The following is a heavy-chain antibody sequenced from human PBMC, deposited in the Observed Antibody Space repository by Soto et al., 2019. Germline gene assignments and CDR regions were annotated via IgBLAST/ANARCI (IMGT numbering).Heavy chain of an antibody. CDR2: IWYDGSNK. J-gene: IGHJ4*02. Sequence: GGSLRLSCAASGFTFSSYGMHWVRQAPGKGLEWVAVIWYDGSNKYYADSVKGRFTISRDNSKNTLYLQMNSLRAEDTAVYYCARDRGYYDSSGSDYWGQGTLVTVSS. V-gene: IGHV3-33*01. D-gene: IGHD3-22*01. CDR1: GFTFSSYG. CDR3: ARDRGYYDSSGSDY.